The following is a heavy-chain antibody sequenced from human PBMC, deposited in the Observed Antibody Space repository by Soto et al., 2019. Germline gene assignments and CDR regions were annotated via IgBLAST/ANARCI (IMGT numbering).Heavy chain of an antibody. Sequence: EVQLVESGGGLVQPGGSLRLSCAASGFTFSSYWMSWVRQAPGRGLEWVANIKQDGSEKYYVDSVKGRFTISRDNAKNSLYLQMNSLRAEDTAVYYCARGPAAADLDYWGQGTLVTVSS. D-gene: IGHD6-13*01. CDR2: IKQDGSEK. J-gene: IGHJ4*02. CDR1: GFTFSSYW. V-gene: IGHV3-7*01. CDR3: ARGPAAADLDY.